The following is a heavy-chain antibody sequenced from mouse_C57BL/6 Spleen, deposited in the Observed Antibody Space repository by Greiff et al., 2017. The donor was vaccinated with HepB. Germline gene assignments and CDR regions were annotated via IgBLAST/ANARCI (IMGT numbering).Heavy chain of an antibody. CDR1: GFSFNTYA. J-gene: IGHJ3*01. D-gene: IGHD1-1*01. CDR2: IRSKSNNYAT. Sequence: EVKLMESGGGLVQPKGSLKLSCAASGFSFNTYAMNWVRQAPGKGLEWVARIRSKSNNYATYYADSVKDRFTISRDDSESMLYLQMNNLKTEDTAMYYCVRPDYYGSSGFAYWGQGTLVTVSA. V-gene: IGHV10-1*01. CDR3: VRPDYYGSSGFAY.